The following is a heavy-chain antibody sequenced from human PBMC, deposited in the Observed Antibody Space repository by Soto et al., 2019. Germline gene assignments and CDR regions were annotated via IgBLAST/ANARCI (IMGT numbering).Heavy chain of an antibody. J-gene: IGHJ4*02. D-gene: IGHD3-16*01. Sequence: TSETLSLTCSVSGGSVRPKYWSWIRQPPGKGLEWIGYIDYVGSAHSSPSLGSRAIISSDTSKNEVSLKLSSVTAADTAVYFCAREGGESSDGLYYFDSWGQGSLVTVSS. CDR1: GGSVRPKY. V-gene: IGHV4-34*11. CDR2: IDYVGSA. CDR3: AREGGESSDGLYYFDS.